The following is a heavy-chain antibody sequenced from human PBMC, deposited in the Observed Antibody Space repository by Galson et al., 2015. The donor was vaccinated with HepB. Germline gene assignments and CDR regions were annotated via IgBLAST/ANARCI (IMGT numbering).Heavy chain of an antibody. J-gene: IGHJ6*03. CDR3: ARQVRILEWLFLGYYMDC. Sequence: SLRLSCAASGFTFSNHAMHWVRQAPGKGLEWVAVISYDGSGANYADSVKGRFTVSRDNSKNTLSLQMNALSAEDTALYYCARQVRILEWLFLGYYMDCWGKGTTVIVTS. CDR2: ISYDGSGA. D-gene: IGHD3-3*01. V-gene: IGHV3-30*04. CDR1: GFTFSNHA.